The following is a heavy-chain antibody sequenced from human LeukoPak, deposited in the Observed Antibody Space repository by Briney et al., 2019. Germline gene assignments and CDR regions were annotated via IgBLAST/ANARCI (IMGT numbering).Heavy chain of an antibody. Sequence: SETLFLTCTVSGGSISSSSYYWGWIRQPPGKGLEWIGSIYYSGSTYYNPSLKSRVTISVDKSKNQFSLKLSSVTAADTAVYYCARITMVRGVIMGPLDYWGQGTLVTVSS. CDR1: GGSISSSSYY. CDR3: ARITMVRGVIMGPLDY. J-gene: IGHJ4*02. V-gene: IGHV4-39*07. D-gene: IGHD3-10*01. CDR2: IYYSGST.